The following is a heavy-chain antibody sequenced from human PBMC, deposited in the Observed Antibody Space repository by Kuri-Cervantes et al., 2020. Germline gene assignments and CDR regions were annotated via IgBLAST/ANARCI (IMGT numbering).Heavy chain of an antibody. V-gene: IGHV1-24*01. CDR1: GYTLTEFY. CDR2: FDPEDGET. Sequence: ASVKVSCKVSGYTLTEFYMHWVRQAPGKGREWMGGFDPEDGETIYEQKFQGRGTMTRNTSISTAYMELSSKRSEDTSVYYCARAIGMGTYYYYGMDVWGQGTTVTVSS. CDR3: ARAIGMGTYYYYGMDV. D-gene: IGHD3-16*02. J-gene: IGHJ6*02.